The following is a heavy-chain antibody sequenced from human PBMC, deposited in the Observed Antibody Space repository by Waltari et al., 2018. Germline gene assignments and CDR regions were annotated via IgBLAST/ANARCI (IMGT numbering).Heavy chain of an antibody. V-gene: IGHV4-38-2*01. Sequence: QVQLQESGPGLVKPSETLSLTCAVSGYSISSGYYWGWIRQPPGKGLEWIGSIYHSGSTYYSPSLKSRVTISVDTSKNQFSLKLSSVTAADTAVYYCARRGYGGNSLDYWGQGTLVTVSS. CDR3: ARRGYGGNSLDY. CDR1: GYSISSGYY. J-gene: IGHJ4*02. CDR2: IYHSGST. D-gene: IGHD2-15*01.